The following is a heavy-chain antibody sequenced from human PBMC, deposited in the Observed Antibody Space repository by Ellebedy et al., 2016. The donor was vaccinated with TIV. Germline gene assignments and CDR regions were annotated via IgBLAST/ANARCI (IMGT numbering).Heavy chain of an antibody. Sequence: ASVKVSCXASGYTFTSRTLHWVRQAPGQGLEWVGWINPGNGNTKYSPKIQGRVTITMDTSASTAYMELSSLRSEDTAVYYCARLGYSSSSSYDSWGQGILVTVSS. CDR3: ARLGYSSSSSYDS. D-gene: IGHD6-6*01. V-gene: IGHV1-3*01. CDR2: INPGNGNT. J-gene: IGHJ4*02. CDR1: GYTFTSRT.